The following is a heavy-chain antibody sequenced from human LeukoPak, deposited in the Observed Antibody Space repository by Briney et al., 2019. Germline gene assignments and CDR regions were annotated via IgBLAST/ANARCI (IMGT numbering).Heavy chain of an antibody. CDR3: AKDDCSGGSCFEYFDH. V-gene: IGHV3-23*01. CDR1: GFTFSSYA. D-gene: IGHD2-15*01. J-gene: IGHJ5*02. Sequence: QAGGSLRLSCAASGFTFSSYAMSWVRQAPGKGLEWVSAISGHGRSTYYADSVKGRFSISRDNSNNTLYLEMNSLRAEDTAVYYCAKDDCSGGSCFEYFDHWGQGTLVTVSS. CDR2: ISGHGRST.